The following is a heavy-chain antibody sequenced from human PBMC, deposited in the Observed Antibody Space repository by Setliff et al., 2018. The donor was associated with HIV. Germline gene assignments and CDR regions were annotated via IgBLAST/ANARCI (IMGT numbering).Heavy chain of an antibody. V-gene: IGHV4-39*01. CDR2: MIYGGDT. CDR1: GGSITSGNYY. D-gene: IGHD6-19*01. J-gene: IGHJ5*02. Sequence: SETLSLTCRVYGGSITSGNYYWGWIRQAPGEGLEWIASMIYGGDTWYNPSPKSRVTIYVDTANNEISLRLSSVTAEDTAVYRCARPHSGRGGGAWFDPWGQGIQVTVSS. CDR3: ARPHSGRGGGAWFDP.